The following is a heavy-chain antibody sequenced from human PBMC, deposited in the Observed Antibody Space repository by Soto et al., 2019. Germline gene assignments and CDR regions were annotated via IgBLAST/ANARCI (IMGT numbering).Heavy chain of an antibody. Sequence: QVQLVESGGGVVQPGRSLRLSCAASGFTFSTYGMHWVRQAPGKGLEWVSVISSDGSIKYYADSVKGRFTISRDNAKNALYLQMNSLRGEDTAVYYCAKDSMEQGNYSHYYGLDAWGQGTTVTVSS. CDR2: ISSDGSIK. CDR1: GFTFSTYG. D-gene: IGHD3-10*01. J-gene: IGHJ6*02. CDR3: AKDSMEQGNYSHYYGLDA. V-gene: IGHV3-30*18.